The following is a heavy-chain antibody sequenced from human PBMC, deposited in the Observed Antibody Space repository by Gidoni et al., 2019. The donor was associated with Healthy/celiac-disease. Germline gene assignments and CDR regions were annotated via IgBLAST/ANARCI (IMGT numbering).Heavy chain of an antibody. V-gene: IGHV3-23*01. CDR1: CFTFSSYA. Sequence: EVQLLESGGGLVQPGGSLRLSCAASCFTFSSYAMSWVRQAPGKGLEWVSAISGSGGSTYYADSVKGRFTIARDNSKNTLYLQMNSLRAEDTAVYYCAKSVRGVISWFDPWGQGTLVTVSS. CDR2: ISGSGGST. CDR3: AKSVRGVISWFDP. J-gene: IGHJ5*02. D-gene: IGHD3-10*01.